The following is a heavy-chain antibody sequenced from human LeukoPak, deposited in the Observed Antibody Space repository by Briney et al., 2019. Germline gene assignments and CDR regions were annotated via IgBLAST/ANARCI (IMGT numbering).Heavy chain of an antibody. D-gene: IGHD3-22*01. V-gene: IGHV3-30-3*01. CDR2: ISYDGSNK. CDR3: ARDMYYYDSSGRFDI. J-gene: IGHJ3*02. Sequence: GGSLRLSWAASGFTFSSYAMHWVRQAPGKGLEWVAVISYDGSNKYYADSVKGRFTISRDNSKNTLYLQMNSLRAEDTAVYYCARDMYYYDSSGRFDIWGQGTMVTVSS. CDR1: GFTFSSYA.